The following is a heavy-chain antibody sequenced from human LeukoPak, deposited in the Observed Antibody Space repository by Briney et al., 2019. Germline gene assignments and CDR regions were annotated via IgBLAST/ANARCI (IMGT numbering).Heavy chain of an antibody. Sequence: ASVKVSFKASGYTFTSYGISWVRQAPGQGLEWMGLISAYNGNTNYAQKLQGRVTMTTDTSKSTAYMDLRKLRSDDTAVYYCARYLDYYDSSSIYWYFDLWGRGTLVTVSS. CDR1: GYTFTSYG. CDR2: ISAYNGNT. V-gene: IGHV1-18*01. CDR3: ARYLDYYDSSSIYWYFDL. J-gene: IGHJ2*01. D-gene: IGHD3-22*01.